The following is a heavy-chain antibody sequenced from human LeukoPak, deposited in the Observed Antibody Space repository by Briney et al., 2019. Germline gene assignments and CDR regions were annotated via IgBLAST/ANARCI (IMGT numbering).Heavy chain of an antibody. CDR3: ARDKIVVVPAAMRWFDP. D-gene: IGHD2-2*01. V-gene: IGHV1-18*01. CDR1: GYTFTSYG. J-gene: IGHJ5*02. Sequence: ASVKVSCKASGYTFTSYGISWVRQAPGQGLEWMGWISAYNGNTNCAQKLQGRVTMTTDTSTSTAYMELRSLRSDDTAVYYCARDKIVVVPAAMRWFDPWGQGTLVTVSS. CDR2: ISAYNGNT.